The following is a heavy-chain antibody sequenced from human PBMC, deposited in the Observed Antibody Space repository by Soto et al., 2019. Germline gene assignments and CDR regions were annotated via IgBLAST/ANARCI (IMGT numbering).Heavy chain of an antibody. CDR3: AKDLMAYDAFDI. CDR1: VFTFSSYA. J-gene: IGHJ3*02. CDR2: IYSGGST. Sequence: PGGLLSLSCAASVFTFSSYAMSWVRQAPGKGLEWFSVIYSGGSTYYATSVKGRFTIPRDNSKNTVSLQMNSLRADDTAVYYCAKDLMAYDAFDIWGRGTMVTV. V-gene: IGHV3-23*03.